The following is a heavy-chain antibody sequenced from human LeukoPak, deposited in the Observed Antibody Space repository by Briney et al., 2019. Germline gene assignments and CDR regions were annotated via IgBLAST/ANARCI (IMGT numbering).Heavy chain of an antibody. CDR1: GYTFTSYD. D-gene: IGHD3-9*01. J-gene: IGHJ3*02. CDR2: MNPNSGNT. V-gene: IGHV1-8*01. CDR3: ARVYYDILTGNDAFDI. Sequence: GASAKVSCKASGYTFTSYDINWVRQATGQGLEWMGWMNPNSGNTGYAQKFQGRVTMTRNTSISTAYMELSSLRSEDTAVYYCARVYYDILTGNDAFDIWGQGTMVTVSS.